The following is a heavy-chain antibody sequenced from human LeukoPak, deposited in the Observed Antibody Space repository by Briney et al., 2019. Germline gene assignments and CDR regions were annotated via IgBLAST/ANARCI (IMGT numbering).Heavy chain of an antibody. J-gene: IGHJ4*02. CDR2: INPSSGGT. Sequence: ASVKVSCKASGYTFTGYYMHWVRQAPGQGLEWMGWINPSSGGTNYAQKFQGRVTMTRDTSISTAYMELSRLRSDDTAVYYCARGIVVVPAAMLYWGQGTLVTVSS. V-gene: IGHV1-2*02. D-gene: IGHD2-2*01. CDR3: ARGIVVVPAAMLY. CDR1: GYTFTGYY.